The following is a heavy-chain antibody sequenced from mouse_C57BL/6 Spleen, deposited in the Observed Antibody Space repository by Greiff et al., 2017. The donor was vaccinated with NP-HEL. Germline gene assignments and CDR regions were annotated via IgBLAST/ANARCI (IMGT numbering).Heavy chain of an antibody. CDR2: IYPSDSET. D-gene: IGHD2-3*01. J-gene: IGHJ2*01. CDR3: ARWDGYYVDY. CDR1: GYTFTSYW. V-gene: IGHV1-61*01. Sequence: VQLQQPGAELVRPGSSVKLSCKASGYTFTSYWMDWVKQRPGQGLEWIGNIYPSDSETHYNQKFKDKATLTVDKSSSNAYMQLSSLTSEDSAVYYCARWDGYYVDYWGQGTTLTVSS.